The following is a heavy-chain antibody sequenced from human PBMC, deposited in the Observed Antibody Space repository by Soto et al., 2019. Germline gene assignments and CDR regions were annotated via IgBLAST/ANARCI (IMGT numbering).Heavy chain of an antibody. CDR1: GYSFTAYW. CDR3: ARHVFTGYYNFYYGMDV. CDR2: IYPGDSDT. V-gene: IGHV5-51*01. D-gene: IGHD3-9*01. Sequence: PGESLKISCKGSGYSFTAYWIGWVRQMPGKGLGWMGIIYPGDSDTRYSPSFQGQVPISADKSISTAYLQWSSLKASDTAMYYCARHVFTGYYNFYYGMDVWGQGTTVTVSS. J-gene: IGHJ6*02.